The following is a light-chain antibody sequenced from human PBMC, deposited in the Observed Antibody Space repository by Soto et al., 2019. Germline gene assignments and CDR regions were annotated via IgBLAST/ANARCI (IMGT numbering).Light chain of an antibody. CDR1: SSDVGRYDY. J-gene: IGLJ3*02. Sequence: QSALTQPASVSGSPGQSITISCTGTSSDVGRYDYVSRFQQHPGRAPKLLIYEVINRPSGVSTRFSGSKSGNTASLTISGLQAEDEADFYCSSFTTSSTWVFGGGTKLTVL. CDR2: EVI. CDR3: SSFTTSSTWV. V-gene: IGLV2-14*01.